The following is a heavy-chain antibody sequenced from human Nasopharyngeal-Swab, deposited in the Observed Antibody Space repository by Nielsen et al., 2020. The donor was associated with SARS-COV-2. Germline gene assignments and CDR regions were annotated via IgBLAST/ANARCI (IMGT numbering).Heavy chain of an antibody. Sequence: SETLSLTCTVSGGSISSGGYYWSWIRQHPGKGLEWNRYIYYSGSTYYNPSRKSRVTISVDTSKNQFSLKPSSVTAADTAVYYCARDRRAQSVRGFGEPWNYYGMDVWGQGTTVTVSS. CDR1: GGSISSGGYY. J-gene: IGHJ6*02. CDR3: ARDRRAQSVRGFGEPWNYYGMDV. CDR2: IYYSGST. D-gene: IGHD3-10*01. V-gene: IGHV4-31*03.